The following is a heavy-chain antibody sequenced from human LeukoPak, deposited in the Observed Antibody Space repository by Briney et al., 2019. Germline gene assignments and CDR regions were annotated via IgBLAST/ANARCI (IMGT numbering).Heavy chain of an antibody. CDR2: IYYSGST. D-gene: IGHD3-10*01. CDR3: ARDHMVRQPL. Sequence: SQTLSLTCTVSGGSISSGGYYWSWIRQHPGKGLEWIGYIYYSGSTHYNPSLKSRVTISVDTSKNQFSLKLSSVTAADTAVYYCARDHMVRQPLWGQGTLVTVSS. J-gene: IGHJ4*02. CDR1: GGSISSGGYY. V-gene: IGHV4-31*03.